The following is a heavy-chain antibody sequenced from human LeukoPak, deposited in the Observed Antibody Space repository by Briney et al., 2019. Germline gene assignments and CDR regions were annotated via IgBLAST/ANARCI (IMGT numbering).Heavy chain of an antibody. V-gene: IGHV3-23*01. CDR2: ISGSAGST. CDR1: GFTFSSYA. J-gene: IGHJ3*02. D-gene: IGHD2-2*01. Sequence: GGSLRLSCAASGFTFSSYAMNWVRRAPGKGLEWVSAISGSAGSTYYADSVKGRFTISRDNSKNTLYLQMRNLRAEDTAVYYCAKCSGYCSSSSCYHDAFDIWGQGTMVTVSS. CDR3: AKCSGYCSSSSCYHDAFDI.